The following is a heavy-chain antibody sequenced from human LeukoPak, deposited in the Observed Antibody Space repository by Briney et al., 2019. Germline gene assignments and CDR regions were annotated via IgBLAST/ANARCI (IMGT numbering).Heavy chain of an antibody. D-gene: IGHD5-12*01. CDR1: GFTFSTYA. CDR3: AKGPSSGPPYYFDY. CDR2: VSGGGDYT. V-gene: IGHV3-23*01. J-gene: IGHJ4*02. Sequence: PGGSLTLSCAASGFTFSTYAMSWARQAPGKGLEWVSTVSGGGDYTYYADSVKGRFTISRDSSKNALYVQMNSLRAEDTAVYYCAKGPSSGPPYYFDYWGQGTLVTVSS.